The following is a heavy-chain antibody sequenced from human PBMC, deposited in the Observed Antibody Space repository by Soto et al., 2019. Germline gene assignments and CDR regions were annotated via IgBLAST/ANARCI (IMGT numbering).Heavy chain of an antibody. D-gene: IGHD2-15*01. J-gene: IGHJ6*02. CDR1: GGTFSSYA. Sequence: GASVKVSCKASGGTFSSYAISWVRQAPGQGLEWMGGIIPIFGTANYAQKFQGRVTITADESTSTAYMELSSLRSEDTAVYYCARGWGNSGYDVGHCSGGSCYSDYYYYGMDVWGQGTTVTVSS. CDR3: ARGWGNSGYDVGHCSGGSCYSDYYYYGMDV. V-gene: IGHV1-69*13. CDR2: IIPIFGTA.